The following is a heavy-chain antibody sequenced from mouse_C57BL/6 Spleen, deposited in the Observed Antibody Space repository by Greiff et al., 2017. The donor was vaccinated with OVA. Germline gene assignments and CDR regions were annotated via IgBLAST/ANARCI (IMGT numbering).Heavy chain of an antibody. CDR1: GFTFTDYY. CDR3: ARSRYDYDGDYYAMDY. V-gene: IGHV7-3*01. Sequence: EVQRVESGGGLVQPGGSLSLSCAASGFTFTDYYMSWVRQPPGKALEWLGFIRNKANGYTTEYSASVKGRFTISRDNSQSILYLQMNALRAEDSATYYCARSRYDYDGDYYAMDYWGQGTSVTVSS. D-gene: IGHD2-4*01. CDR2: IRNKANGYTT. J-gene: IGHJ4*01.